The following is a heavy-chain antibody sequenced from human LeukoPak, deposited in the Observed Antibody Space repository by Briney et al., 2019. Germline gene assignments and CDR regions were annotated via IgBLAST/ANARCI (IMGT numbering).Heavy chain of an antibody. D-gene: IGHD1-14*01. J-gene: IGHJ5*02. Sequence: ASVKVSCKTSGYPFTTYEINWVRQAAGQGLEWMGWVHPNTGNTAYAQRFQGRVTMTRDTSISTAYMELSSLTSNDTAVYFCARGPRNDPWGQGTLVTVSS. CDR3: ARGPRNDP. CDR1: GYPFTTYE. V-gene: IGHV1-8*01. CDR2: VHPNTGNT.